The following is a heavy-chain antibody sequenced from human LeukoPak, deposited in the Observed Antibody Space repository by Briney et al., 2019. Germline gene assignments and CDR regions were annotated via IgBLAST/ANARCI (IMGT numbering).Heavy chain of an antibody. CDR1: GFTFSNAW. CDR2: IKSKTDGGTT. D-gene: IGHD4/OR15-4a*01. V-gene: IGHV3-15*01. Sequence: GGSLRLSCAASGFTFSNAWMSWVRQAPGKGLEWVGRIKSKTDGGTTDYAAPVKGRFTISRDDSKNTLYLQMNSLKTEDTAVYYCTTDPSSQVDYGPDWYFDLWGRGTLVTVSS. CDR3: TTDPSSQVDYGPDWYFDL. J-gene: IGHJ2*01.